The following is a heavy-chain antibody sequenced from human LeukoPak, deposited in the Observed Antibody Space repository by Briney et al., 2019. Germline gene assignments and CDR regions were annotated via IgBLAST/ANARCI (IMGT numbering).Heavy chain of an antibody. J-gene: IGHJ4*02. CDR3: AREGYYYDSSGYYYVRYFDY. D-gene: IGHD3-22*01. CDR2: IYTSGST. CDR1: GGSISSGGYY. Sequence: NPSETLSLTCTVSGGSISSGGYYWSWIRQHPGQGLEWIGRIYTSGSTNYNPSLKSRVTMSVDTSKNQFSLKLSSVTAADTAVYYCAREGYYYDSSGYYYVRYFDYWGQGTLVTVSS. V-gene: IGHV4-61*02.